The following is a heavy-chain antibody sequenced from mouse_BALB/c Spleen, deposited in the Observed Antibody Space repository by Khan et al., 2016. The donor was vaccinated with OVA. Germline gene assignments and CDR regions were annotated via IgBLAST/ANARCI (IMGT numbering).Heavy chain of an antibody. CDR2: ISYSGST. CDR3: ARQNYYGYAMDY. Sequence: EVKLLESGPGLVKPSQSLSLTCTVTGYSITSDYAWNWIRQFPGNKLEWMGYISYSGSTSYNPSLRSRISITRDTSKNPFFLQLNSVTTEDTATFYCARQNYYGYAMDYWGQGTSVTVSS. D-gene: IGHD1-1*01. V-gene: IGHV3-2*02. CDR1: GYSITSDYA. J-gene: IGHJ4*01.